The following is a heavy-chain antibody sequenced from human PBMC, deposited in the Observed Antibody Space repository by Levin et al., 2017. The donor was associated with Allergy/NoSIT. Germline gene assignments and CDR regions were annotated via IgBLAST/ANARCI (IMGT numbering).Heavy chain of an antibody. J-gene: IGHJ4*02. D-gene: IGHD6-13*01. V-gene: IGHV3-21*01. CDR1: GFTFSGYG. Sequence: GGSLRLSCAASGFTFSGYGMNWVRQAPGKGLEWVSSITYTSAYIHYADSVRGRFTISRDNAKNSLYLQMNSLRVEDTAVYYCAVDWGSSSWSLDYWGQGSLVTVSS. CDR2: ITYTSAYI. CDR3: AVDWGSSSWSLDY.